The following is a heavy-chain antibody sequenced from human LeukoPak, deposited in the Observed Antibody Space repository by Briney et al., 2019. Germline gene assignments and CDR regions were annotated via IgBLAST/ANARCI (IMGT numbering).Heavy chain of an antibody. V-gene: IGHV4-39*01. CDR2: VYYSGST. Sequence: SETLSLTCTVSGGSISSSSYYWGWIRQPPGKGLDWIGTVYYSGSTYYNPSLKSRVTISVDTSKKQFSLELSSVTAADTAVYYCARGDSGTYYYFGYWGQGTLVTVSS. D-gene: IGHD1-26*01. CDR1: GGSISSSSYY. CDR3: ARGDSGTYYYFGY. J-gene: IGHJ4*02.